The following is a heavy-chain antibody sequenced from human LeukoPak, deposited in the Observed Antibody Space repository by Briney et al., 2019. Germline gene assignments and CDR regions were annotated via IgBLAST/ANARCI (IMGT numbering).Heavy chain of an antibody. J-gene: IGHJ4*02. CDR1: GGSISSGSYY. D-gene: IGHD1-26*01. CDR2: IYTSGST. V-gene: IGHV4-61*02. CDR3: ARVTSGATIDY. Sequence: PSQTLSLTCTVSGGSISSGSYYWSWIRQPAGKGLEWIGRIYTSGSTNYNPSLESRVTISVDTSKNQFSLKLSSVTAADTAVYYCARVTSGATIDYWGQGTLVTVSS.